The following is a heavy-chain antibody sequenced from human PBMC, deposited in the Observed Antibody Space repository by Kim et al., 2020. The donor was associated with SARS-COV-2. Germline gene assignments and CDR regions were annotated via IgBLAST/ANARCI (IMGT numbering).Heavy chain of an antibody. J-gene: IGHJ4*02. CDR3: ARVGYYYDTSGFPSAGNYYFDY. CDR2: IYHSGTT. Sequence: LRLSCNVSGDSISSGGHYWSWIRQHPGKGLEWIGYIYHSGTTYYNPSLMSRVTISVDTSKNQFSLNLNSVTAADTAVYYCARVGYYYDTSGFPSAGNYYFDYWGQGALVTVSS. V-gene: IGHV4-31*03. D-gene: IGHD3-22*01. CDR1: GDSISSGGHY.